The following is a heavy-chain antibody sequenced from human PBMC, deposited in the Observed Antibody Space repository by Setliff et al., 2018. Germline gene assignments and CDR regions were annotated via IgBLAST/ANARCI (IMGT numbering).Heavy chain of an antibody. D-gene: IGHD5-12*01. CDR2: IYTSWST. Sequence: SETLSLTCTVSGDSFKSRSYYWGWVRQPAGKGLEWIGRIYTSWSTNYNPSLRSRVTISLDTSKNQFSLNLTSVTAADTAVYYCARNPDFLQYSFDLWGRGTLVTVSS. CDR1: GDSFKSRSYY. J-gene: IGHJ2*01. CDR3: ARNPDFLQYSFDL. V-gene: IGHV4-61*02.